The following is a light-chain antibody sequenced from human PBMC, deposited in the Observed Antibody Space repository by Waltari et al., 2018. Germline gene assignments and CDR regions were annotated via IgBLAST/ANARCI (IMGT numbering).Light chain of an antibody. V-gene: IGKV1-5*03. CDR3: QQYNKYPLT. CDR1: QSIITW. J-gene: IGKJ4*01. Sequence: CRASQSIITWLAWYQQKPGKAPKLLVYKASSLESGVPSRFSGIGSGTEFTLTISSLQADDFATYYCQQYNKYPLTFGGGTKVEI. CDR2: KAS.